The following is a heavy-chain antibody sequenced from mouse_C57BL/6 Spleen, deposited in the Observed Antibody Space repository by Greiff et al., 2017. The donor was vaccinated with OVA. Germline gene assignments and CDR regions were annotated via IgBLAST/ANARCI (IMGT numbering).Heavy chain of an antibody. J-gene: IGHJ2*01. V-gene: IGHV1-15*01. D-gene: IGHD1-1*01. CDR1: GYTFTDYE. Sequence: VQVVESGAELVRPGASVTLSCKASGYTFTDYEMHWVKQTPVHGLEWIGAIDPETGGTAYNQKFKGKAILTADKSSSTAYMELRSLTSEDSAVYYWTRKLRDYWGQGTTLTVSS. CDR3: TRKLRDY. CDR2: IDPETGGT.